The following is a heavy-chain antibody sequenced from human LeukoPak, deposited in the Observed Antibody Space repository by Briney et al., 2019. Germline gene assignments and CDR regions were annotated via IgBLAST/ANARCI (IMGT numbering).Heavy chain of an antibody. CDR1: GYNFIDYS. Sequence: ASVKVSCKASGYNFIDYSIHWVRQAPGQGLECMGWIKPNGGDTNYAQKFQGRITMTRDTSISTAYMELSRLKYDDTAVYYCARAPLYGSCEYWGQGTLVTVSS. J-gene: IGHJ4*02. CDR3: ARAPLYGSCEY. D-gene: IGHD6-6*01. CDR2: IKPNGGDT. V-gene: IGHV1-2*02.